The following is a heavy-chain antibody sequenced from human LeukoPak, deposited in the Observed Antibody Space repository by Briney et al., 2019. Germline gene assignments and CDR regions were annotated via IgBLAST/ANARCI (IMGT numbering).Heavy chain of an antibody. CDR2: IYSGGST. Sequence: GGSLRLSCVVSGFTFSNAWMTWVRQAPGKGLEWVSVIYSGGSTYYADSVKGRFTISRDNSKNTLYLQMNSLRAEDTAVYYCAKGGLTTKDDAFDIWGQGTMVTVSS. J-gene: IGHJ3*02. CDR1: GFTFSNAW. D-gene: IGHD4-17*01. V-gene: IGHV3-66*01. CDR3: AKGGLTTKDDAFDI.